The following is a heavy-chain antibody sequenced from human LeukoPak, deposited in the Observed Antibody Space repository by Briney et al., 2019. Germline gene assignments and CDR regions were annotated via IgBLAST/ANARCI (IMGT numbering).Heavy chain of an antibody. CDR1: GDSVSSNSVA. D-gene: IGHD3-10*02. Sequence: SQTLSLTCAISGDSVSSNSVAWIWIRPSPSRGLEWLGRTYYRSKWYNDYVVSVKSRITINPDTSRNQFSLQLESVTPDDTAMYYCTRTGMFADSWGQGTLVTVSS. J-gene: IGHJ4*02. V-gene: IGHV6-1*01. CDR2: TYYRSKWYN. CDR3: TRTGMFADS.